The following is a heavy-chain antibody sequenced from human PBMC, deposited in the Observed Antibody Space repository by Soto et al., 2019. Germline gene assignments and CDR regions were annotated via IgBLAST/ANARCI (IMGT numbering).Heavy chain of an antibody. CDR3: ARDHWRKGFGVVSSPYYYAMDV. D-gene: IGHD3-3*01. CDR1: GFTFSGYG. V-gene: IGHV3-33*01. J-gene: IGHJ6*02. Sequence: GGSLRLSCAASGFTFSGYGMHWVRQAPGKGLEWMAVIWYDGSIKYYADSVKGRFTISRDNSKNTLYLQMNSLRAEDTAVYYCARDHWRKGFGVVSSPYYYAMDVWGQGTTVTVSS. CDR2: IWYDGSIK.